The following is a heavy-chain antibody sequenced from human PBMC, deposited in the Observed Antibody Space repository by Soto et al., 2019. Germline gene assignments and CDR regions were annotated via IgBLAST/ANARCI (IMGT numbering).Heavy chain of an antibody. CDR3: ARDVVVVPASAAYHYYYMDV. D-gene: IGHD2-2*01. CDR2: ISSSSSYI. Sequence: GGSLRLSCAASGFTFSSYSMNWVRQAPGKGLEWVSSISSSSSYIYYADSVKGRFTISRDNAKNSLYLQMNSLRAEDTAVYYCARDVVVVPASAAYHYYYMDVCGKGTTVTVSS. CDR1: GFTFSSYS. V-gene: IGHV3-21*01. J-gene: IGHJ6*03.